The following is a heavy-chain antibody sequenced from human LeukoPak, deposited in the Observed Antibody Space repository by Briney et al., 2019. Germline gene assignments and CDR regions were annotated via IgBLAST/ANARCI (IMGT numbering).Heavy chain of an antibody. J-gene: IGHJ6*03. CDR1: GGSLSSSNW. Sequence: SGTLSLTCAVSGGSLSSSNWWSWVRQPPGKGLEWIANIYYRGSTYYSPSLKSPVILSVDTSKNQFSLKLSSVTAADTAVYYCARDGCGGSCFHYSYYYMDVWGKGTTVTISS. CDR2: IYYRGST. CDR3: ARDGCGGSCFHYSYYYMDV. V-gene: IGHV4-4*02. D-gene: IGHD2-15*01.